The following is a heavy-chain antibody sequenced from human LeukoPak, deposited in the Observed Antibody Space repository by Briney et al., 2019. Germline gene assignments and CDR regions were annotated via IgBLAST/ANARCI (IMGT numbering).Heavy chain of an antibody. V-gene: IGHV1-18*01. D-gene: IGHD4-17*01. J-gene: IGHJ4*02. CDR3: ARDVKDYGDLCAPY. CDR1: GYTFTSYG. Sequence: VASVKVSCKASGYTFTSYGISWVRQAPGQGLEWMGWISAYNGNTNYAPKLQGRVTMTTDTSTSTAYMELSRLRSDDTAVYYCARDVKDYGDLCAPYWGQGTLVTVSS. CDR2: ISAYNGNT.